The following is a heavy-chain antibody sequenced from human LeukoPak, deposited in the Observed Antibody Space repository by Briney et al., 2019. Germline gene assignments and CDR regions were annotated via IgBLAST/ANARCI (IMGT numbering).Heavy chain of an antibody. J-gene: IGHJ5*02. CDR1: GYTFTSYA. CDR2: ISAYNGYT. D-gene: IGHD5-24*01. Sequence: ASVKVSCKASGYTFTSYAISWVRQPPGQGLEWMRWISAYNGYTKYAQNLQGRVTMTTDTSTSTAYMELTSLRSDDTAVYYCARALARDVYNINWFDPWGQGTLVTVS. CDR3: ARALARDVYNINWFDP. V-gene: IGHV1-18*01.